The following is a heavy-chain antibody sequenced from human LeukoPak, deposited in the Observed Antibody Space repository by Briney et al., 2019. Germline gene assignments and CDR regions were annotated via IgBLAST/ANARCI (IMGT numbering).Heavy chain of an antibody. V-gene: IGHV4-34*01. Sequence: PSETLSLTCAVYGGPFSSYYWTCIRQAPGKGLEWIGEINHGGSTNYNPSLKSRVAISVDTSRNQFSLKLNSLTAADTAVYYCATFRWGVGFEYWGQGTLVTVSS. J-gene: IGHJ4*02. D-gene: IGHD3-16*01. CDR2: INHGGST. CDR1: GGPFSSYY. CDR3: ATFRWGVGFEY.